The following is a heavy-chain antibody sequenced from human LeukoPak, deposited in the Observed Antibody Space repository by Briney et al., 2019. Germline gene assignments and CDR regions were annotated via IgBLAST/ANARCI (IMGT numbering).Heavy chain of an antibody. V-gene: IGHV1-2*02. CDR2: INPNSGGT. CDR1: GYTFTGYY. Sequence: ASVKVSCQASGYTFTGYYMHWVRQAPGQGREWMGWINPNSGGTNYAQKFQGRVTMTRDTSISTAYMELSRLRSDDTAVYYCARGDTWNPAAFDIWGQGTLVTVSS. D-gene: IGHD1-20*01. J-gene: IGHJ3*02. CDR3: ARGDTWNPAAFDI.